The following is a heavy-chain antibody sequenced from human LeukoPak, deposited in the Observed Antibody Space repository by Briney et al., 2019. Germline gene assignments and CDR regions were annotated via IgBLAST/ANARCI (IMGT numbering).Heavy chain of an antibody. D-gene: IGHD3-22*01. V-gene: IGHV4-4*02. CDR1: GGSISSSNW. Sequence: SETLSLTCAVSGGSISSSNWWSWVRQPPGKGLEWIGEIYHSGSTNYNPSLKSRVTISVDTSKNQFSLKLSSVTAADTAVYYCARGKYYDSSGHITTKKGAFDIWGQGTRVTVFS. CDR2: IYHSGST. J-gene: IGHJ3*02. CDR3: ARGKYYDSSGHITTKKGAFDI.